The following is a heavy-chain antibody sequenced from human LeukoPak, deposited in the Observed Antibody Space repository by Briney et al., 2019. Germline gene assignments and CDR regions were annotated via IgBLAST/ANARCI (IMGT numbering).Heavy chain of an antibody. CDR3: AREAPYYYDSSVSAFDI. V-gene: IGHV4-34*01. D-gene: IGHD3-22*01. Sequence: PSETLSLTCAVYGGSFSGYYWSWIRQPPGKGLEWIGEINHSGSTNYNPSLKSRVTISVDTSKNQFSLKLSSVTAADTAVYYCAREAPYYYDSSVSAFDIWGQGTMVTVSS. CDR2: INHSGST. CDR1: GGSFSGYY. J-gene: IGHJ3*02.